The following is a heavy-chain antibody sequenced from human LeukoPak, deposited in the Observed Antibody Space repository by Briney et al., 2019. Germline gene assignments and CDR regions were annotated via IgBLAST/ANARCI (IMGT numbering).Heavy chain of an antibody. D-gene: IGHD2-2*01. CDR3: ARSYCSSTSSYAGGYFQH. J-gene: IGHJ1*01. CDR2: IYYSGST. Sequence: NTSETLSLTCTVSGGSISSSNYYWGWIRQPPGKGLEWIGNIYYSGSTYYNPSLKSRVTISVDTSKNQFSLKLNSVTAADTAVYYCARSYCSSTSSYAGGYFQHWGQGTLVTVSP. V-gene: IGHV4-39*01. CDR1: GGSISSSNYY.